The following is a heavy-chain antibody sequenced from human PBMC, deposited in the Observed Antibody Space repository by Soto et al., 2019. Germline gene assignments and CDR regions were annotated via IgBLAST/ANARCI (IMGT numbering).Heavy chain of an antibody. CDR2: IIPILGIA. Sequence: SVKVSCKASGGTFSSYTISWVRQAPGQGLEWMGRIIPILGIANYAQKFQGRVTITADKSTSTAYMELSSLRSEDTAVYYCAREEGSSVAGRLVYFPHWGQGTLVTVSS. CDR3: AREEGSSVAGRLVYFPH. V-gene: IGHV1-69*04. J-gene: IGHJ1*01. CDR1: GGTFSSYT. D-gene: IGHD6-19*01.